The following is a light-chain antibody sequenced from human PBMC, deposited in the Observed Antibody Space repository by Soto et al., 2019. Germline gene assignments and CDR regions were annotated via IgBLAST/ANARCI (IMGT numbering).Light chain of an antibody. CDR3: NSYTSTSPPYV. V-gene: IGLV2-14*01. CDR1: SSDIGRYNF. Sequence: QSALTQPASVSGSAGQSISISCTGTSSDIGRYNFVSWYQQRPGQAPKLLIFDVSHRPSGISDHFSGSKSGYTASLTISGLQAEDEADYYCNSYTSTSPPYVFGTGTKV. J-gene: IGLJ1*01. CDR2: DVS.